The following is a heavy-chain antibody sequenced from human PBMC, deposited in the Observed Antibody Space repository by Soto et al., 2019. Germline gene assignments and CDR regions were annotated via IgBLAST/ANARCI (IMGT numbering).Heavy chain of an antibody. V-gene: IGHV4-39*01. Sequence: SETLSLTCTVSGGSISSSSYYWGWIRQPPGKGLEWIGSIYYSGSTYYNPSLKSRVTISVHTSKNQFSLKLSSVTAADTAVYYCARREYSRAPISYYYYGMDVWGQGTKVTVSS. CDR2: IYYSGST. CDR1: GGSISSSSYY. J-gene: IGHJ6*02. CDR3: ARREYSRAPISYYYYGMDV. D-gene: IGHD6-6*01.